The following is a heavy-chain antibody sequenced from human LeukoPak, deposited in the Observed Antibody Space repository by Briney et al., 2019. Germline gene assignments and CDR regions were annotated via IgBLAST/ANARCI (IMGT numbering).Heavy chain of an antibody. V-gene: IGHV1-2*02. J-gene: IGHJ5*02. CDR2: INPNSGGT. CDR1: GYSFTSYY. Sequence: ASVKVSCKASGYSFTSYYMHWVRQAPGQGLEWMGWINPNSGGTNYAQKFQGRVTMTRDTSISTAYMELSRLRSDDTAVYYCASGGKDYYGSGSYYIFNWFDPWGQGTLVTVSS. CDR3: ASGGKDYYGSGSYYIFNWFDP. D-gene: IGHD3-10*01.